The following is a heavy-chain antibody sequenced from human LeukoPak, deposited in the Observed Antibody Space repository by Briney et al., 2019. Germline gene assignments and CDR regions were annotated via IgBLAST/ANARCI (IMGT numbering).Heavy chain of an antibody. J-gene: IGHJ4*02. CDR3: SREDF. Sequence: ASVKVSCKASAYPLSGYYVHWVRQAPGQGLEWMAWIHPNSGDTNYAQKFQGRVTVTRDTSINTVYMELTSLRSDDTAVYFCSREDFWGQGTLVTVSS. V-gene: IGHV1-2*02. CDR1: AYPLSGYY. CDR2: IHPNSGDT.